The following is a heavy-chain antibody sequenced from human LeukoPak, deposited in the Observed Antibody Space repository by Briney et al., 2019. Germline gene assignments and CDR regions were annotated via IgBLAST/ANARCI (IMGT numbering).Heavy chain of an antibody. CDR2: ISGGGGST. Sequence: GGSLRLSCAASGFTFSSYAMSWVRQAPGKGLEWVSAISGGGGSTYYADSVKGRFTISRDNSKNTLYLQMNSLRAEDTAVYYCAKGYSSVWYYFDSWGQGTLVTVSS. J-gene: IGHJ4*02. D-gene: IGHD6-13*01. CDR1: GFTFSSYA. CDR3: AKGYSSVWYYFDS. V-gene: IGHV3-23*01.